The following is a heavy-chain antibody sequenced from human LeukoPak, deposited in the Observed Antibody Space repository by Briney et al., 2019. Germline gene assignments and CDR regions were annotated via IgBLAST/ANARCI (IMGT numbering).Heavy chain of an antibody. CDR1: GGSISSSSYY. Sequence: PSETLSLTCTVSGGSISSSSYYWGWIRQPPGKGLEWIGSIYYSGSTYYNPSLKSRVTISVDTSKDQFSLKLSSVTAADTAVYYCARVYGSGSYYNGYYYYYMDVWGKGTTVTISS. J-gene: IGHJ6*03. D-gene: IGHD3-10*01. V-gene: IGHV4-39*01. CDR3: ARVYGSGSYYNGYYYYYMDV. CDR2: IYYSGST.